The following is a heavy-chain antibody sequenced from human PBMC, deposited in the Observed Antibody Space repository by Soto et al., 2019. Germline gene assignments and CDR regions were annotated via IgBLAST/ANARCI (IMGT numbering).Heavy chain of an antibody. CDR1: GGSISSYY. D-gene: IGHD3-3*01. CDR3: ARATHYDFWSGYPLDFDY. Sequence: SETLSLTCTVSGGSISSYYWSWIRQPPGKGLEWIGYIYYSGSTNYNPSLKSRVTISVDTSKNQFSLKLSSVTAADTAVYYCARATHYDFWSGYPLDFDYWGQGTLVTVSS. J-gene: IGHJ4*02. CDR2: IYYSGST. V-gene: IGHV4-59*01.